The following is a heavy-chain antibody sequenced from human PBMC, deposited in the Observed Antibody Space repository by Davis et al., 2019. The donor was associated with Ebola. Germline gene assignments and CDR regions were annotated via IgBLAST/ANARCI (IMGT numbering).Heavy chain of an antibody. V-gene: IGHV3-23*01. D-gene: IGHD3-9*01. Sequence: GGSLRLSCAVSGLTFGNYAMTWVRQAPGKGLEWVSGISATGGGTYYGDSVKGRFTISRDNSKNTTYLQMDSLRAEDTAVYYCAKDPLYDILTPPADSYHGMDVWGQGTTVTVSS. CDR1: GLTFGNYA. J-gene: IGHJ6*02. CDR3: AKDPLYDILTPPADSYHGMDV. CDR2: ISATGGGT.